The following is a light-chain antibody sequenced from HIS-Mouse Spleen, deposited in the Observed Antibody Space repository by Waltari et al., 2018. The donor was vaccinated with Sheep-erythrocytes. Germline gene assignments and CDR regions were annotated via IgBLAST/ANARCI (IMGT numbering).Light chain of an antibody. J-gene: IGLJ3*02. CDR3: CSYAGSSTFWV. V-gene: IGLV2-23*01. Sequence: QSALTQPASVSGSPGQSITISCPGTSSDVGMYKLVSWYQQPPGKAPKLMIYEGSKRPSGVSNRFSGYKSGNTASLTISGLQAEDEADYYCCSYAGSSTFWVFGGGTKLTVL. CDR1: SSDVGMYKL. CDR2: EGS.